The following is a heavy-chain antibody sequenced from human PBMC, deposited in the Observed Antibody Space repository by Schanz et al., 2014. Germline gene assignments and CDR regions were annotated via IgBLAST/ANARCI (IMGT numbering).Heavy chain of an antibody. CDR2: IKQDGSER. J-gene: IGHJ4*02. Sequence: EVQLVESGGGLVQPGGSLRLSCAASGFTFSSYLMSWVRQAPGKGLEWVANIKQDGSERYYVDSVKGRFTISRDNAKNSLYLQMNSLRAEDTAVYYCERFQSPHQPFDYWGQGTLVTVSS. V-gene: IGHV3-7*01. D-gene: IGHD2-2*01. CDR3: ERFQSPHQPFDY. CDR1: GFTFSSYL.